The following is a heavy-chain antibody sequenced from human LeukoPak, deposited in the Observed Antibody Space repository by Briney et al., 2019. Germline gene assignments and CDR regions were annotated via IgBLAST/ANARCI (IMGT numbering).Heavy chain of an antibody. V-gene: IGHV3-30*04. CDR3: ASEFTSNWYVY. J-gene: IGHJ5*01. CDR2: ISYDGSNK. D-gene: IGHD2-2*01. Sequence: GGSLRLSCAASGFTFSSCVMHWVRQAPGKGLEWVASISYDGSNKHFADSVKGRFTISRDNSKKTLYLQMNSLRPEDTAVYYCASEFTSNWYVYWGQGTLVTVSS. CDR1: GFTFSSCV.